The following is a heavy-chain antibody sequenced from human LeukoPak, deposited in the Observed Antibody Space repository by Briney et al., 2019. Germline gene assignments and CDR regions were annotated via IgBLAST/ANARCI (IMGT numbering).Heavy chain of an antibody. J-gene: IGHJ5*02. V-gene: IGHV3-30*18. D-gene: IGHD3-3*01. CDR3: AKGEKGVFFGEVIVRQKYNCFDP. CDR2: ISYDGSNK. Sequence: GGSLRLSCAASGFTFNSYGMHWVRQAPGKGLEWVAVISYDGSNKYYADSVKGRFTISRDNSKNTLHLQMNSLRAEDTAVYYCAKGEKGVFFGEVIVRQKYNCFDPWGQGTLVTVSS. CDR1: GFTFNSYG.